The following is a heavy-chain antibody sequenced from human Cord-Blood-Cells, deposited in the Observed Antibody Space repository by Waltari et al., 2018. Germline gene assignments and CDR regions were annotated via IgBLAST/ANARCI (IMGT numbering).Heavy chain of an antibody. CDR1: GFTFSSSE. J-gene: IGHJ6*02. V-gene: IGHV3-48*03. CDR3: AAGQPSYYYGMDV. CDR2: ISSSGSTI. Sequence: EVQLVESGGGLVQPGGSLRLSCAASGFTFSSSEMNWVRQAPGKGLEWVSYISSSGSTIYYADSVKGRFTISRDNAKNSLYLQMNSLRAEDTAVYYCAAGQPSYYYGMDVWGQGTTVTVSS.